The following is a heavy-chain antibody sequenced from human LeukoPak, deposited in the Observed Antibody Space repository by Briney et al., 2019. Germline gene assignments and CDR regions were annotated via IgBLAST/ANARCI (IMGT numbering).Heavy chain of an antibody. CDR2: IFYSGST. V-gene: IGHV4-39*01. CDR3: ARLVGTYCSSATCYARSYFDY. Sequence: SETLSLTCTVSGDSISSSSYYWGWIRQPPGKGLEWIGTIFYSGSTYYNPSLKSRVTLSVDTSKNQFSLRLSSVTAADTAVYYCARLVGTYCSSATCYARSYFDYWGQGTLVTVSS. D-gene: IGHD2-2*01. J-gene: IGHJ4*02. CDR1: GDSISSSSYY.